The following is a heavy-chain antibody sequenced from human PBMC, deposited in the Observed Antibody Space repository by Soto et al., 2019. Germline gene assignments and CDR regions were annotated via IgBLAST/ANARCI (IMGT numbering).Heavy chain of an antibody. V-gene: IGHV4-39*01. J-gene: IGHJ4*02. CDR2: IYYSGST. Sequence: SETLSLTCTVSGGSISSSSYYWGWIRQPPGKGLEWIGSIYYSGSTYYNPSLKSRVTISVDTSKNQFSLKLSSVTAADTAVYYCARRPISSSWYSVFDYWGQGTLVTVSS. CDR1: GGSISSSSYY. CDR3: ARRPISSSWYSVFDY. D-gene: IGHD6-13*01.